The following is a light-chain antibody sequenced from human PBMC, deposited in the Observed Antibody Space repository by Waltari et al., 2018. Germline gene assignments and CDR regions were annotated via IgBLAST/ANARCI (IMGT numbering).Light chain of an antibody. J-gene: IGLJ2*01. CDR1: SSNIGGNH. CDR2: ETN. Sequence: QSVLTQPPSVSAAPGQKVTISCSGSSSNIGGNHVSWYQQLPGTAPKLLIYETNKRPSGIPDRFAGSKSGPSATLGITGLQTGDEASYYCGTWDRSLTVGVFGGGTVLTVL. CDR3: GTWDRSLTVGV. V-gene: IGLV1-51*02.